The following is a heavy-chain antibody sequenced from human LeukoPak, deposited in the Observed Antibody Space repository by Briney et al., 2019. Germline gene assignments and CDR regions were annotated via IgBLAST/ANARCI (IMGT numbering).Heavy chain of an antibody. CDR2: SWKGGST. J-gene: IGHJ6*03. CDR1: DLTSVTKL. D-gene: IGHD2-21*02. CDR3: ARDGGDIVVVTASYYYMDV. V-gene: IGHV3-64*01. Sequence: GGPLGPSVPPPDLTSVTKLITWSARPQGRGRNIFQPSWKGGSTYYANSVKGRFTISRDNSKNTLYLQMGSLRAEDMARYYCARDGGDIVVVTASYYYMDVWGKGTTVTVSS.